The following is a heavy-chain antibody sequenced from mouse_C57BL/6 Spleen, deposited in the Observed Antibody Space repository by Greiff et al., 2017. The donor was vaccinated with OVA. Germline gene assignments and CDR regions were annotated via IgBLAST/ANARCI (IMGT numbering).Heavy chain of an antibody. Sequence: VQLQQSGAELVKPGASVKLSCTASGFNIKDYYMHWVKQRTEQGLEWIGRIDPEDGDTKYAPKFQGKATMTADTSSNTAYLQPSSLTSEDTAVYYSAPYDYDRWSAYWGQGTLVTVSA. CDR2: IDPEDGDT. CDR1: GFNIKDYY. J-gene: IGHJ3*01. D-gene: IGHD2-4*01. V-gene: IGHV14-2*01. CDR3: APYDYDRWSAY.